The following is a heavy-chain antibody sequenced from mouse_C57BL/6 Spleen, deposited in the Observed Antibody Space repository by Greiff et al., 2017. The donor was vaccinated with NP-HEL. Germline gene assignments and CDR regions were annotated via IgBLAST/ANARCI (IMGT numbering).Heavy chain of an antibody. J-gene: IGHJ2*01. V-gene: IGHV1-82*01. Sequence: VQLKQSGPELVKPGASVKISCKASGYAFSSSWMNWVKQRPGKGLEWIGRIYPGDGDTNYNGKFKGKATLTADKSSSTAYMQLSSLTSEDSAVYCCARPYGSSYYFDYWGQGTTLTVSS. D-gene: IGHD1-1*01. CDR2: IYPGDGDT. CDR3: ARPYGSSYYFDY. CDR1: GYAFSSSW.